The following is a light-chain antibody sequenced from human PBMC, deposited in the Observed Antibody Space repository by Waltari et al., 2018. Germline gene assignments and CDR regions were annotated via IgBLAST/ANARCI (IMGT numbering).Light chain of an antibody. V-gene: IGKV3-20*01. CDR1: QSVSRT. CDR3: QKYGRLPAT. CDR2: DAS. J-gene: IGKJ1*01. Sequence: EIVSTQSPGTLSLSPGERATLSCRASQSVSRTLAWYQQKPGQAPRLLIYDASTRATGIADRFSGSGSGTDFSLTISRLEPEDFAVYYCQKYGRLPATFGQGTKVEIK.